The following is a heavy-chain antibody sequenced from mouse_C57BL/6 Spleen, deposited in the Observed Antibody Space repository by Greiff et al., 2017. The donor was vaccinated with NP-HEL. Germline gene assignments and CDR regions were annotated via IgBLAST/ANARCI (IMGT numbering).Heavy chain of an antibody. CDR3: ARHYGSSSDYFDY. CDR2: IYPGSGST. D-gene: IGHD1-1*01. J-gene: IGHJ2*01. Sequence: VQLQQPGAELVKPGASVKMSCKASGYTFTSYWITWVKQRPGQGLEWIGDIYPGSGSTNYNEKFKSKATLTVDTSSSTAYMQLSSLTSEDSAVYYCARHYGSSSDYFDYWGKGTTLTVSS. V-gene: IGHV1-55*01. CDR1: GYTFTSYW.